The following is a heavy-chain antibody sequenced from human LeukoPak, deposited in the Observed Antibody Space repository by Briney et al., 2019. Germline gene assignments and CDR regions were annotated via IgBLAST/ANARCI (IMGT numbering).Heavy chain of an antibody. CDR1: GGTFSTSA. Sequence: GASVKVSCKASGGTFSTSAISWVRQAPGQGLEWMGGIIPMFGTAHYAHKFQGRVTITADDSTSTTYMELSSLRSEDTAVYYCARDLTYYDFWSGYSDDAFDIWGQGTMVTVSS. J-gene: IGHJ3*02. CDR3: ARDLTYYDFWSGYSDDAFDI. D-gene: IGHD3-3*01. V-gene: IGHV1-69*13. CDR2: IIPMFGTA.